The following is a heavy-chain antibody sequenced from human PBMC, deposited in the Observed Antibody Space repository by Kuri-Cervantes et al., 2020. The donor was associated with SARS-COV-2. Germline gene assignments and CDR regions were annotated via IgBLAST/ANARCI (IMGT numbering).Heavy chain of an antibody. Sequence: SGPTLVKPTQTLTLTCTFSGFSLSTSGVGVGWIRQPPGKALEWLALIYWDDDKRYSTSLKSRLTISKDTSKSQVVLTMTNMDPVDTATYYCARIRWGSSGWYYFDYWGQGTLVTVSS. CDR3: ARIRWGSSGWYYFDY. CDR2: IYWDDDK. CDR1: GFSLSTSGVG. V-gene: IGHV2-5*02. J-gene: IGHJ4*02. D-gene: IGHD6-19*01.